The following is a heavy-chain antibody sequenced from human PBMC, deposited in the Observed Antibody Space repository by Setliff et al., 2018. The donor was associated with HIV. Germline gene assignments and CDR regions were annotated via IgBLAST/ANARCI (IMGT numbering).Heavy chain of an antibody. V-gene: IGHV1-3*04. Sequence: ASVKVSCKASGYTFTRNAMHWVRQAPGQRLEWMGWINTVNGNTKYSQRFQGRVTITRDTSASTVYMELSSLRSGDTAVYYCARDLNSGDYPHWFDPWGQGTLVTVSS. J-gene: IGHJ5*02. CDR1: GYTFTRNA. CDR2: INTVNGNT. D-gene: IGHD4-17*01. CDR3: ARDLNSGDYPHWFDP.